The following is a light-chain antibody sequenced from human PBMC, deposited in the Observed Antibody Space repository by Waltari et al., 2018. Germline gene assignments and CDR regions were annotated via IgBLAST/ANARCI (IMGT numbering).Light chain of an antibody. CDR1: QRIANTY. Sequence: EIVLTQSPGTLSLSTGEGATLSCRASQRIANTYFAWYQQKPGQAPRLLIYCASNRATGIPDRFSGSGSGTDFTLTISRLEPEDFAVYYCQQYSSSSWTFGQGTKVEIK. CDR3: QQYSSSSWT. CDR2: CAS. V-gene: IGKV3-20*01. J-gene: IGKJ1*01.